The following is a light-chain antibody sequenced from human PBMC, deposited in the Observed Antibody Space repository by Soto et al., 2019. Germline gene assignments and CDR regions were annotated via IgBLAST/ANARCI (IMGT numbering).Light chain of an antibody. CDR3: QQSYSKPLT. CDR2: AAS. V-gene: IGKV1-39*01. J-gene: IGKJ4*01. Sequence: DIQMTQSPSSLSASVGDRVTITCRASQRFSRYLSWYQQKPGKAPKVLIYAASSLQTGVPSRFSGSGSGTDFALTISSLQAEDAATYFCQQSYSKPLTVGGGTKVDIK. CDR1: QRFSRY.